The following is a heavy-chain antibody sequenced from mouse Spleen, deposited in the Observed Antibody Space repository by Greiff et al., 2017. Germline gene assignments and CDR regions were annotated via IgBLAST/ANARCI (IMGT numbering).Heavy chain of an antibody. CDR3: APNWDKYFAY. V-gene: IGHV1-58*01. J-gene: IGHJ2*01. D-gene: IGHD4-1*01. CDR1: GYTFTNYG. Sequence: EVQLVESGAEAVRPGSSVKMSCKTSGYTFTNYGINWVRQRPGQGLEWIGYIYIGNGYTDYNEKFRGKATLTSDTSSSTVYMQFSSLTSEDSAIYFCAPNWDKYFAYWGQGTTLTVSS. CDR2: IYIGNGYT.